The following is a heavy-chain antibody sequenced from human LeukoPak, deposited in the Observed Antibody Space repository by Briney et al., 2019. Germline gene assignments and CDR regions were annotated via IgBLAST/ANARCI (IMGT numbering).Heavy chain of an antibody. Sequence: PSETLSLTCTVSGGSSSSYYWSWIRQPAGKGLEWIERIYTSGSTNYNPSLQSRVTMSVDTSKNQFSLKLSSVTAADTAVYYCARDGYYYDSSGYFPWAFDIWGQGTMVTVSS. J-gene: IGHJ3*02. CDR1: GGSSSSYY. CDR2: IYTSGST. D-gene: IGHD3-22*01. V-gene: IGHV4-4*07. CDR3: ARDGYYYDSSGYFPWAFDI.